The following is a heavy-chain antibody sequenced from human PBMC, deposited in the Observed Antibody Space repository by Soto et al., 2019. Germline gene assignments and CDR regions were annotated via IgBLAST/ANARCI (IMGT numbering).Heavy chain of an antibody. CDR1: GFAFSRDG. V-gene: IGHV3-30*03. J-gene: IGHJ4*02. Sequence: VQLVESGGGVVQPGRSLRLSCAASGFAFSRDGMHWVRQAPGQGLEWVAVISFDGSQQYYEDSVRGRFTISRDNSKNTVDLQKNSMRPEDTGLYNRATPKGADIPFDSWGPGTLVTVPS. CDR3: ATPKGADIPFDS. D-gene: IGHD3-9*01. CDR2: ISFDGSQQ.